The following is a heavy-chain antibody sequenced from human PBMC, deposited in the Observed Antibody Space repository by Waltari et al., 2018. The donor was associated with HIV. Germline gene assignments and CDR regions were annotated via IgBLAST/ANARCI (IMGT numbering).Heavy chain of an antibody. CDR1: GGSFSGYY. J-gene: IGHJ6*02. V-gene: IGHV4-34*01. Sequence: QVQLQQWGAGLLKPSETLSLTCAVYGGSFSGYYWSWIRQPPGKGLEWIGEINHSGSTNYNPSLKSRVTISVDTSKNQFSLKLSSVTAADTAVYYCARSSSWSYGMDVWGQGTTVTVSS. D-gene: IGHD6-13*01. CDR3: ARSSSWSYGMDV. CDR2: INHSGST.